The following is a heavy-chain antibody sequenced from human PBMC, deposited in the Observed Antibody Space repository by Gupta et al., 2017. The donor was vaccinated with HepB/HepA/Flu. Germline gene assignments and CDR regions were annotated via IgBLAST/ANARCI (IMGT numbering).Heavy chain of an antibody. CDR3: ARDGYSRGWSRYYFDY. Sequence: QVQLQESGPGLVKPSETLSLTCTVSGGSISSYYWSWIRQPAGKGLEWIGRIYTSGSTNYNPSLKSRVTMSVDTSKNQFSLNLSSVTAADTXVXYCARDGYSRGWSRYYFDYWGQGALVTVSS. V-gene: IGHV4-4*07. CDR2: IYTSGST. CDR1: GGSISSYY. D-gene: IGHD6-19*01. J-gene: IGHJ4*02.